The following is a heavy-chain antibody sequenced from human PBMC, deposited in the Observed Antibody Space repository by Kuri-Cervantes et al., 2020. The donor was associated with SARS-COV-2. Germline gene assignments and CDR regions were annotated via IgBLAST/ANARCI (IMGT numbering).Heavy chain of an antibody. CDR3: ARVSSVPAQLSYSRYYYIDV. V-gene: IGHV4-61*02. CDR1: GGSISSSSYY. D-gene: IGHD2-15*01. Sequence: SCTVSGGSISSSSYYWTWIRQPAGEGLEYIGRIYTSGSTDYNSSLKSRVTISIDTSQSRFSLHLTSVTAADTAVYFCARVSSVPAQLSYSRYYYIDVWGKGTTVTVSS. J-gene: IGHJ6*03. CDR2: IYTSGST.